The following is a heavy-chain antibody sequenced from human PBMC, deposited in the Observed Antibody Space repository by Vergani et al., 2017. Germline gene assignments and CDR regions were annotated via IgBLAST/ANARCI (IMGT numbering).Heavy chain of an antibody. Sequence: QVQLVESGGGVVQPGRSLRLSCAASGFTFSSYAMHWVRQAPGKGLEWVAVISYDGSNKYYADSVKGRFTISRDNSKNTLYLQMNSLRAEDTAVYYCARDLGSSSWYSLAPSDAFDIWGQGTMVTVSS. D-gene: IGHD6-13*01. CDR3: ARDLGSSSWYSLAPSDAFDI. CDR2: ISYDGSNK. CDR1: GFTFSSYA. J-gene: IGHJ3*02. V-gene: IGHV3-30-3*01.